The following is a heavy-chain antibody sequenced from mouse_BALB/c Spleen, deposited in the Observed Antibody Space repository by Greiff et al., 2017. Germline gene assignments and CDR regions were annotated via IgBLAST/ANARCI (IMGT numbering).Heavy chain of an antibody. CDR1: GFAFSSYD. J-gene: IGHJ3*01. CDR3: ARQDYGSLAY. Sequence: EVQLQESGGGLVKPGGSLKLSCAASGFAFSSYDMSWVRQTPEKRLEWVAYISSGGGSTYYPDTVKGRFTISRDNAKNTLYLQMSSLKSEDTAMYYCARQDYGSLAYWGQGTLVTVSA. V-gene: IGHV5-12-1*01. CDR2: ISSGGGST. D-gene: IGHD1-1*01.